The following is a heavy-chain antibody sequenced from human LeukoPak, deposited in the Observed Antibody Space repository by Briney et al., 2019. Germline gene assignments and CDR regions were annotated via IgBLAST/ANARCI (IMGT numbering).Heavy chain of an antibody. V-gene: IGHV3-74*01. CDR1: GFTFSSYW. CDR2: INSDGSST. Sequence: GGSLRLSCAASGFTFSSYWMHWVRQAPGKGLVWVSRINSDGSSTSYADSVKGRFTTSRDNAKNTLYLQMNSLRAEDTAVYYCARVVGYGYCSSTSCPLDAFDIWGQGTMVTVST. CDR3: ARVVGYGYCSSTSCPLDAFDI. D-gene: IGHD2-2*03. J-gene: IGHJ3*02.